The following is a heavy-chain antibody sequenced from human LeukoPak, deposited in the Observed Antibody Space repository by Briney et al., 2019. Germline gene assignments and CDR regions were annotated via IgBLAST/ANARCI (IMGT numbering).Heavy chain of an antibody. D-gene: IGHD5-18*01. CDR2: MNPNSGNT. Sequence: ASVKVSCKSSVYTFTSYDINWVRQSTGQGLEWMGWMNPNSGNTGYAQKFQGRVTMTRNTSISTAYMELSRLRSEDTAVYYCARENTAKVNNYYGMDVWGQGTTVTVSS. V-gene: IGHV1-8*01. CDR3: ARENTAKVNNYYGMDV. CDR1: VYTFTSYD. J-gene: IGHJ6*02.